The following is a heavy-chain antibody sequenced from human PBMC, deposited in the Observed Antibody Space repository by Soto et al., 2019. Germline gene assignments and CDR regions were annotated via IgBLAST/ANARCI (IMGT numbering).Heavy chain of an antibody. CDR1: GFTFSTYA. CDR3: AKDRPRRTSGYGFDY. Sequence: EVQLLESGGKLVQPGGSLTLSCAASGFTFSTYAMAWVRQAPGKGLEWVSGVSASGLNTDYADPVKGRFYISRDNTKNPVSLHMNSLRAEDTALYYWAKDRPRRTSGYGFDYWGQGTPVTVSS. J-gene: IGHJ4*02. V-gene: IGHV3-23*01. CDR2: VSASGLNT. D-gene: IGHD5-18*01.